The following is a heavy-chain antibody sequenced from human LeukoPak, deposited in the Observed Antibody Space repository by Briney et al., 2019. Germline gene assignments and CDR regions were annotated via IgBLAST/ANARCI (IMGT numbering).Heavy chain of an antibody. CDR2: IYYSGST. CDR3: ARDGWDYDSSGYYLTSRYFDY. V-gene: IGHV4-59*01. J-gene: IGHJ4*02. D-gene: IGHD3-22*01. CDR1: GGSISSYY. Sequence: SETLSLTCTVSGGSISSYYWSWIRQPPGKGLEWLGYIYYSGSTNYNPSLKRRVTISVDTSKNQFSLKLSSVTAADTAVYYCARDGWDYDSSGYYLTSRYFDYWGQGTLVTVSS.